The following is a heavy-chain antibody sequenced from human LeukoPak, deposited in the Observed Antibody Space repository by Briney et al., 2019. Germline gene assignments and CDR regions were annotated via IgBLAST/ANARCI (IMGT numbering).Heavy chain of an antibody. CDR3: ARNPSMVRGVILYYYYMDV. J-gene: IGHJ6*03. D-gene: IGHD3-10*01. Sequence: QPGRSLRLSCAASGFTFSSYGMHWVRQAPGKGLEWLAVIWYDGSNKYYADSVKGRFTISRDNSKNTLYLQMNSLRAEDTAVYYCARNPSMVRGVILYYYYMDVWGKGTTVTVSS. CDR2: IWYDGSNK. V-gene: IGHV3-33*01. CDR1: GFTFSSYG.